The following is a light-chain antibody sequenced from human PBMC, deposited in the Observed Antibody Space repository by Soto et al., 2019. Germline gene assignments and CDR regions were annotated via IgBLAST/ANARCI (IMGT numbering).Light chain of an antibody. J-gene: IGKJ1*01. Sequence: ESVLTQSPVTLSLAPGEKGTLSCSAIQIVSNNYLAWYQQKPGQAPRLLIYGASNRATGIPAKFNGSGSGTDFTLTISRLEPEDFAVYYCQQYGSSPPWTFGQGTKVDI. CDR2: GAS. CDR1: QIVSNNY. V-gene: IGKV3-20*01. CDR3: QQYGSSPPWT.